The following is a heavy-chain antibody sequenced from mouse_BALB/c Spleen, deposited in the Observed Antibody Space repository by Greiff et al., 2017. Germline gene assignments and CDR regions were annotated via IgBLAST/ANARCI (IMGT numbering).Heavy chain of an antibody. V-gene: IGHV1-9*01. CDR2: ILPGSGST. D-gene: IGHD2-14*01. CDR1: GYTFSSYW. J-gene: IGHJ4*01. Sequence: VKLQESGAELMKPGASVKISCKATGYTFSSYWIEWVKQRPGHGLEWIGEILPGSGSTNYNEKFKGKATFTADTSSNTAYMQLSSLTSEDSAVYYCARDKEVRGYYAMDYWGQGTSVTVSS. CDR3: ARDKEVRGYYAMDY.